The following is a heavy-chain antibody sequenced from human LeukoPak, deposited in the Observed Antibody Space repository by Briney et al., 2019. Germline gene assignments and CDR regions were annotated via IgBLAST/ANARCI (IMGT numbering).Heavy chain of an antibody. V-gene: IGHV1-2*02. CDR1: GYTFTGYY. CDR2: INPNSGGT. D-gene: IGHD3-3*02. Sequence: SVKVSCKPSGYTFTGYYMHWVRQAPGQGLKWMGWINPNSGGTNYTQKFQGRVTMTRDKSSTTAYMELSRLTSDARAGYYCARDSKGPLFDPWGEGALVTASS. CDR3: ARDSKGPLFDP. J-gene: IGHJ5*02.